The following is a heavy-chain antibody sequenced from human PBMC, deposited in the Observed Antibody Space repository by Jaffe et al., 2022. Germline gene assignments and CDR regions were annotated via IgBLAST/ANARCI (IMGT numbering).Heavy chain of an antibody. Sequence: EVQLLESGGGLVQPGGSLRLSCAASGFTFSSYAMSWVRQAPGKGLEWVSAISGSGGSTYYADSVKGRFTISRDNSKNTLYLQMNSLRAEDTAVYYCAKERGYCSGGSCYRGDAFDIWGQGTMVTVSS. CDR2: ISGSGGST. J-gene: IGHJ3*02. CDR1: GFTFSSYA. V-gene: IGHV3-23*01. CDR3: AKERGYCSGGSCYRGDAFDI. D-gene: IGHD2-15*01.